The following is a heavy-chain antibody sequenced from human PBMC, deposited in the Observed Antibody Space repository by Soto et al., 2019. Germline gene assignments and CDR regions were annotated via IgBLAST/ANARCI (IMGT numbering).Heavy chain of an antibody. CDR1: GGSFSSYY. V-gene: IGHV4-39*01. J-gene: IGHJ4*02. CDR3: ARHDRITMVRGVTFDY. CDR2: IYYSGST. D-gene: IGHD3-10*01. Sequence: SETLSLTCAVYGGSFSSYYWGWIRQPPGKGLEWIGSIYYSGSTYYNPSIKSQVTKSVDTSKNQFSLKLRSVTAADTVVYYCARHDRITMVRGVTFDYWGQGTLVTVSS.